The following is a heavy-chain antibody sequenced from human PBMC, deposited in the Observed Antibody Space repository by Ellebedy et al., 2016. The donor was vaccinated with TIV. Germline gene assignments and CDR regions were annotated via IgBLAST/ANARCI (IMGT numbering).Heavy chain of an antibody. Sequence: MPSETLSLTCGVSGGSISGPNWWNWVRQSPGKGLEWLGEINHSGSTNYNPSLKSRVTISVDKSNNQFSLRLRSVTAADTAMYYCARDQIRGVIDVWGQGTTVTVSS. J-gene: IGHJ6*02. V-gene: IGHV4/OR15-8*01. CDR3: ARDQIRGVIDV. D-gene: IGHD3-10*01. CDR1: GGSISGPNW. CDR2: INHSGST.